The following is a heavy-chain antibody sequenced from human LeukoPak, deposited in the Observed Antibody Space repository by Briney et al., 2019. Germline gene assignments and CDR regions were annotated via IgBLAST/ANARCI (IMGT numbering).Heavy chain of an antibody. J-gene: IGHJ4*01. CDR3: AKVKALDGGSYDY. CDR1: GFTFSSYG. V-gene: IGHV3-30*02. Sequence: AGGSLRLSCAASGFTFSSYGMHWVRQAPGKGLEWVAFIRYDGSNKYYADSVKGRFTITRDNSKNTLYLQMNSQRAGDTAVYYCAKVKALDGGSYDYWGHGTLVTVSS. CDR2: IRYDGSNK. D-gene: IGHD2-15*01.